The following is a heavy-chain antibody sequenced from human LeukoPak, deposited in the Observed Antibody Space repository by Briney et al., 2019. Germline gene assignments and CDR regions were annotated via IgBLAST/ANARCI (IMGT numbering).Heavy chain of an antibody. Sequence: ASVKVSCKASGYTFTSYGICWVRQAPGQGLEWMGWISAYNGNTNYAQKLQGRVTMTTDTSTSTAYMELRSLRSDDTAVYYCARTSLFSIFGVVIIPVWFDPWGQGTLVTVSS. CDR1: GYTFTSYG. D-gene: IGHD3-3*01. CDR2: ISAYNGNT. J-gene: IGHJ5*02. CDR3: ARTSLFSIFGVVIIPVWFDP. V-gene: IGHV1-18*01.